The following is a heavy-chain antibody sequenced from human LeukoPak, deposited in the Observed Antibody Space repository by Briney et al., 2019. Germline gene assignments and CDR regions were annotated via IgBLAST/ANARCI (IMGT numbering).Heavy chain of an antibody. CDR3: ARDSGTGWNY. CDR2: IKQDGSDK. D-gene: IGHD3/OR15-3a*01. Sequence: GGSLRLSCAASGFTFSRYWMTGVRQARGKGLEGGASIKQDGSDKYYVDSVKGRFTISRDNAKNSVYLQMNSLRVEDTAVFYCARDSGTGWNYWGQGTLVTVSS. J-gene: IGHJ4*02. V-gene: IGHV3-7*01. CDR1: GFTFSRYW.